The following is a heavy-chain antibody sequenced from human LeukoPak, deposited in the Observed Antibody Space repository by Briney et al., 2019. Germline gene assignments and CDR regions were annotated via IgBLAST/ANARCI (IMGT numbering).Heavy chain of an antibody. V-gene: IGHV4-59*01. D-gene: IGHD2-15*01. Sequence: SETLSLTCTVSGVSINTYYWNWIRQPPGKGLEWIGYIYDSGTTNYNPSLKSRVTISVDTSKNQFSLKVSSVTAAATAVYYCARSGGYCSGGTCYSANWFHPWGQGPLLTVSS. CDR2: IYDSGTT. J-gene: IGHJ5*02. CDR3: ARSGGYCSGGTCYSANWFHP. CDR1: GVSINTYY.